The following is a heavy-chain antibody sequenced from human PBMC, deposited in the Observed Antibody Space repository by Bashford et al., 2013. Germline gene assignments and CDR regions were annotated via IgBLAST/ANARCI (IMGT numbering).Heavy chain of an antibody. V-gene: IGHV1-24*01. CDR1: DYTLTDLP. Sequence: ASVKGSPASSPDYTLTDLPMLWVRQAPGKGLEWMGGFDPEEVKEFTAGEVPGTESPMTDDTSTDTAYMELSSLTSEDTAVYYCATSLRWSPGQYFGLDVWGPRDPRSPVSS. D-gene: IGHD3-10*01. J-gene: IGHJ6*01. CDR2: FDPEEVK. CDR3: ATSLRWSPGQYFGLDV.